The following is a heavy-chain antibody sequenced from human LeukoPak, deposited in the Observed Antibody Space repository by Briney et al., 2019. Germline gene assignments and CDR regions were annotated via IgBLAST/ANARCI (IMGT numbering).Heavy chain of an antibody. CDR2: FYSGGTT. D-gene: IGHD1-26*01. J-gene: IGHJ4*02. CDR1: GFTVSSNY. Sequence: PGGSLRLSCAASGFTVSSNYMSWVRQAPGKGLEWVSAFYSGGTTYYADSVKDRFTISRDNSKNTVYLQMNSLRAEDTAVYYCARAATTVTQWDYWGQGTLVTVSS. CDR3: ARAATTVTQWDY. V-gene: IGHV3-53*01.